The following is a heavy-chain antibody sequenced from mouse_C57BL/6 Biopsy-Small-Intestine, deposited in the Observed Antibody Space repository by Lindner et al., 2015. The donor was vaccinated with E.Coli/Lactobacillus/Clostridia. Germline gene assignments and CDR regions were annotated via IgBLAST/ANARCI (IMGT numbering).Heavy chain of an antibody. J-gene: IGHJ4*01. CDR1: GFTFTSSV. CDR2: INLVNDGT. Sequence: VQLQESGPELVMPGASVKMSCKASGFTFTSSVMHWVKQKPGQGLEWIGYINLVNDGTKYNEKFKGKATLTSDKSSSTAYMELSSLTSEDSAVYYCAEGNYDAMDYWGQGTSVTVSS. CDR3: AEGNYDAMDY. D-gene: IGHD2-1*01. V-gene: IGHV1-14*01.